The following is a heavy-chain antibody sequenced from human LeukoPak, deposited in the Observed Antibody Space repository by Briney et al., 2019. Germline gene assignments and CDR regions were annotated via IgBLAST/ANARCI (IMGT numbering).Heavy chain of an antibody. CDR2: IYHSGST. V-gene: IGHV4-38-2*02. Sequence: SETLSLTCTVSGYSISSGYYWGWIRQPPGKGLEWIGSIYHSGSTYYNPSLKSRVTISVDTSKNQFSLKLSSVTAADTAVYYCAREGYYDSSGLGYNWFDPWGQGTLVTVSS. CDR1: GYSISSGYY. J-gene: IGHJ5*02. D-gene: IGHD3-22*01. CDR3: AREGYYDSSGLGYNWFDP.